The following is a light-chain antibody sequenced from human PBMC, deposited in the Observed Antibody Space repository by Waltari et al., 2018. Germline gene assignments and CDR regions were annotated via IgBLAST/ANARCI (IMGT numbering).Light chain of an antibody. CDR1: SSDVGGYNL. Sequence: QSALTQPASVSGSPGQSITISCTGTSSDVGGYNLVSWYQHHPGKAPKVMIYEGSERPSGVSIRFSGSKSGNTASLTISGLQAEDEADYYCCSYAGSSPSVVFGGGTKLTVL. CDR3: CSYAGSSPSVV. CDR2: EGS. V-gene: IGLV2-23*01. J-gene: IGLJ2*01.